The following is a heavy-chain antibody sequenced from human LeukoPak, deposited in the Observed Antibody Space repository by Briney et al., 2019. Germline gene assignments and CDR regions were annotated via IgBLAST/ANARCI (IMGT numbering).Heavy chain of an antibody. D-gene: IGHD1-14*01. CDR2: ISSSSSYT. Sequence: GGSLRLSCAASGFTFSDYYMSWIRQAPGKGLEWVSYISSSSSYTNYADSVEGRFTISRDNAKNSLYLQMNSLRAEDTAVYYCARVNHPYGMDVWGQGTTVTVSS. CDR1: GFTFSDYY. J-gene: IGHJ6*02. V-gene: IGHV3-11*06. CDR3: ARVNHPYGMDV.